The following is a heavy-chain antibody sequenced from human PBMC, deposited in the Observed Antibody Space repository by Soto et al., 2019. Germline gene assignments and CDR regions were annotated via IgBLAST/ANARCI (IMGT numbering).Heavy chain of an antibody. CDR3: ARSGYCGYYLYYFDY. J-gene: IGHJ4*02. D-gene: IGHD3-22*01. V-gene: IGHV1-69*01. Sequence: QVQLVQSGAEVKKPGSSVKVSCKASGGTFSSYAISWVRQAPGQGLEWMGGIIPIFGTANYAQKFQGRVKITADESTITAYMELSSLRSEDTAVYYCARSGYCGYYLYYFDYWGQGTLVTVSS. CDR2: IIPIFGTA. CDR1: GGTFSSYA.